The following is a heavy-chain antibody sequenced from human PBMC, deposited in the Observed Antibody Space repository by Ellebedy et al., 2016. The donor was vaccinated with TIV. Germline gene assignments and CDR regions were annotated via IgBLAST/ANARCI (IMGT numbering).Heavy chain of an antibody. J-gene: IGHJ3*02. CDR1: GGSFSGYY. CDR3: ARLEVTTQNAFDI. Sequence: SETLSLXXAVYGGSFSGYYWSWIRQPPGKGLEWIGEINHSGSTNYNPSLKSRVTISVDTSKNQFSLKLSPVTAADTAVYYCARLEVTTQNAFDIWGQGTMVTVSS. CDR2: INHSGST. D-gene: IGHD4-17*01. V-gene: IGHV4-34*01.